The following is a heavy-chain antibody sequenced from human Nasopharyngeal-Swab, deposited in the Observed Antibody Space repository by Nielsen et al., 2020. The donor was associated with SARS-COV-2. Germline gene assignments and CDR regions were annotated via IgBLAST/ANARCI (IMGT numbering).Heavy chain of an antibody. V-gene: IGHV4-34*01. J-gene: IGHJ2*01. CDR3: ARVAEFYYGSGSHYWYLDL. D-gene: IGHD3-10*01. CDR2: INHSGST. Sequence: SETLSLTCAVYGGSFSGYYWSWIRQPPGKGLEWIGEINHSGSTNYNPSLKSRVTISVDTSKNQFSLKLSSVTAADTAVYYCARVAEFYYGSGSHYWYLDLWGRGTLVTVSS. CDR1: GGSFSGYY.